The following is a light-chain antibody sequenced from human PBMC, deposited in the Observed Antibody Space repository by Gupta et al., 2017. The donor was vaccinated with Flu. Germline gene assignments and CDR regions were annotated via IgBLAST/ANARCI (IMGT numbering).Light chain of an antibody. Sequence: PGQSVAISCTGTSGVSGYNYVSWYQQHPGKAPKLIIYDVTKRPSGVPDRFSGSKSGNTASLTISDLQAEDEADYYCCSYAGSSVFGGGTELTVL. J-gene: IGLJ2*01. V-gene: IGLV2-11*03. CDR3: CSYAGSSV. CDR2: DVT. CDR1: SGVSGYNY.